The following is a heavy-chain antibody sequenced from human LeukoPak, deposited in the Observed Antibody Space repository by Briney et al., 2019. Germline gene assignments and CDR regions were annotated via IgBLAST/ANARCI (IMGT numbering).Heavy chain of an antibody. D-gene: IGHD5-18*01. CDR2: IYPGDSDT. CDR1: GYSFTSYW. CDR3: ARRRGYSYGHSYFDY. V-gene: IGHV5-51*01. Sequence: GESLRISCKGSGYSFTSYWIGWVRQMPGKGLEWMGIIYPGDSDTRYSPSFQGQVTISADKSISTAYLQWSSLKASDTAMYYRARRRGYSYGHSYFDYWGQGTLVTVSS. J-gene: IGHJ4*02.